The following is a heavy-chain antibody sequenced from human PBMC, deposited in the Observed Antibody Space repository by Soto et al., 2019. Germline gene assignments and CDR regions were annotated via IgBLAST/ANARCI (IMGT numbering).Heavy chain of an antibody. V-gene: IGHV1-3*01. CDR1: GYTFTSYG. CDR3: ATPYYYDSSAYYAFDY. D-gene: IGHD3-22*01. J-gene: IGHJ4*01. CDR2: INAGTGNT. Sequence: ASVKVSCKGSGYTFTSYGLHWVRQAPGQRLEWIGWINAGTGNTKNSQNDKGRVTITREPSPSPAHMDLSSRRPENTPVHYSATPYYYDSSAYYAFDYWG.